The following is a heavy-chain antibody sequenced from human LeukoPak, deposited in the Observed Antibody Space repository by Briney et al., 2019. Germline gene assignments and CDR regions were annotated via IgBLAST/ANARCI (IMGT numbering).Heavy chain of an antibody. D-gene: IGHD3-3*01. Sequence: GGSLRLSCAASGFTFSSYAMSWVRQAPGKGLEWVSAITRASTTYYADSVKGRFTISRDNSKNTLYLQMNSLRAEDTAVYYCAKNFWSDKYYYYYMDVWGKGTTVTVSS. V-gene: IGHV3-23*01. CDR3: AKNFWSDKYYYYYMDV. CDR1: GFTFSSYA. CDR2: ITRASTT. J-gene: IGHJ6*03.